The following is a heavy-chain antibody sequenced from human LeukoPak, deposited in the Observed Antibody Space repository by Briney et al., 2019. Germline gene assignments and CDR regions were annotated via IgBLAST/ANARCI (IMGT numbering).Heavy chain of an antibody. Sequence: GGSLRLSCAASGFTFSSYAMHWVRQAPGKGLEWVAVISYDGSNKYYADSVKGRFTISRDNSKNTLYLQMNSLRAEDTAVYYCARDPAHRYSGGEGYFDYWGQGTLVTVSS. CDR2: ISYDGSNK. D-gene: IGHD5-12*01. CDR3: ARDPAHRYSGGEGYFDY. J-gene: IGHJ4*02. V-gene: IGHV3-30*04. CDR1: GFTFSSYA.